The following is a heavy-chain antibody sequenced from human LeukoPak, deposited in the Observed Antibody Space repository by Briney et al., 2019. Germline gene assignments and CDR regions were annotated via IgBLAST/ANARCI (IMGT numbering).Heavy chain of an antibody. J-gene: IGHJ6*03. Sequence: ASVKVSCKASGYAFTSYYMHWVRQAPGQGLEWMGIINPSGGSTSYAQKFQGRVTITADKSTSTAYMELSSLRSEDTAVYYCARDRPEHRSYYYYMDVWGKGTTVAVSS. CDR2: INPSGGST. CDR1: GYAFTSYY. V-gene: IGHV1-46*01. CDR3: ARDRPEHRSYYYYMDV. D-gene: IGHD1-14*01.